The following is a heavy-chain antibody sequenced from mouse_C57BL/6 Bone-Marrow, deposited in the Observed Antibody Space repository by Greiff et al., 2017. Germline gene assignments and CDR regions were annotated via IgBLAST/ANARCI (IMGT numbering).Heavy chain of an antibody. D-gene: IGHD2-1*01. CDR1: GFTFSDYY. V-gene: IGHV5-12*01. CDR3: ARGVYGNYGGILDY. CDR2: ISNGGGST. J-gene: IGHJ2*01. Sequence: EVKLMESGGGLVQPGGSLKLSCAASGFTFSDYYMYWVRQTPEKRLEWVAYISNGGGSTYSPDTVKGRFTISRDNAKNTLYLQMSRLKSEDTAMYYCARGVYGNYGGILDYWGQGTTLTVSS.